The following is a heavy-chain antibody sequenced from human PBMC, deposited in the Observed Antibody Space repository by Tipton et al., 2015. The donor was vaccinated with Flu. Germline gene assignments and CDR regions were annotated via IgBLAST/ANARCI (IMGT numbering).Heavy chain of an antibody. J-gene: IGHJ4*02. CDR1: AYTFTDYY. V-gene: IGHV1-2*02. D-gene: IGHD1-1*01. CDR2: INPNSGGT. CDR3: VYWTGDY. Sequence: QSGPEVKKPGASVKVSCKASAYTFTDYYIHWVRQAPGQGLEWMGWINPNSGGTNYAQKFKGRVTMTRETSISTAYMELSSLRSDDTAVYYCVYWTGDYWGQGTLVTVSS.